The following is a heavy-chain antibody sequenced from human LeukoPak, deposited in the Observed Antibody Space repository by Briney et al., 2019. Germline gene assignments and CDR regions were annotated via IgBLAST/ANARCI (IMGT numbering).Heavy chain of an antibody. D-gene: IGHD3-22*01. Sequence: ASVKVSCKVSGYTLTELSVHWVRQAPGKGLEWMGNFEPKDGDTNYAQKLQGRVTMTTDTSTSTAYMELRSLRSDDTAVYYCARLPYDTSVYYYYYFYMDVWGKGTTVTISS. V-gene: IGHV1-24*01. CDR3: ARLPYDTSVYYYYYFYMDV. CDR2: FEPKDGDT. CDR1: GYTLTELS. J-gene: IGHJ6*03.